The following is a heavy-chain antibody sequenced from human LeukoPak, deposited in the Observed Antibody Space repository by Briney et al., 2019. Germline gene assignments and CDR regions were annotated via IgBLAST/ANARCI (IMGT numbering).Heavy chain of an antibody. D-gene: IGHD6-13*01. V-gene: IGHV4-59*01. Sequence: PSETLSFTCTVSGGSISSYHWSWIRQPPGKGLEWIGYIYYSGSTNYNPSLKSRVTISVDTSKNQFSLRLSSVTAADTAVYYCARGVGGSSWLDYWGQGTLVTVSS. CDR3: ARGVGGSSWLDY. J-gene: IGHJ4*02. CDR1: GGSISSYH. CDR2: IYYSGST.